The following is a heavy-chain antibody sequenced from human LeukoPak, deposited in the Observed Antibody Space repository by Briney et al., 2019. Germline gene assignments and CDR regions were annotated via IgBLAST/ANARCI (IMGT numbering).Heavy chain of an antibody. CDR2: IGGSGVGT. CDR3: AKSRGDY. Sequence: PGWSLRLSCAASGFTFSNYAMSWVRQAPGKGLEWVSLIGGSGVGTYYTDSVKGRFTISRDTSKSAVYLQMNSLRVEDTAVYYCAKSRGDYWGQGTLVIVSS. CDR1: GFTFSNYA. V-gene: IGHV3-23*01. J-gene: IGHJ4*02.